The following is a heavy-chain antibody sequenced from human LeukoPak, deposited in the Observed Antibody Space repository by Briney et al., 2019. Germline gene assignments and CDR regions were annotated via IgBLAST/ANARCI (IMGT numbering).Heavy chain of an antibody. CDR2: INPNSGGT. D-gene: IGHD4-17*01. V-gene: IGHV1-2*02. CDR3: ARVPGVYGDYANY. Sequence: ASVKVSCKASGYTFISYGITWVRQAPGQGLEWMGWINPNSGGTNYAQKFQGRVTMTRDTSISTAYMELSRLRSDDTAVYYCARVPGVYGDYANYWGQGTLVTVSS. CDR1: GYTFISYG. J-gene: IGHJ4*02.